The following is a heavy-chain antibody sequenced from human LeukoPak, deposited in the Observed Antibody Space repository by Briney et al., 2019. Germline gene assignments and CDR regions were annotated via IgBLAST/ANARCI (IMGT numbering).Heavy chain of an antibody. CDR3: ARGGSPPEALGDTFDI. D-gene: IGHD1-26*01. CDR2: IGSDYKT. CDR1: GFTFSGFA. Sequence: GGSLRLSCAASGFTFSGFAMTWVRQAPGKGLEWVSSIGSDYKTHYSESVKGRFAISRDNSKSTLFLQMNSLRADDTAVYYCARGGSPPEALGDTFDIWGQGTMITVSS. V-gene: IGHV3-23*01. J-gene: IGHJ3*02.